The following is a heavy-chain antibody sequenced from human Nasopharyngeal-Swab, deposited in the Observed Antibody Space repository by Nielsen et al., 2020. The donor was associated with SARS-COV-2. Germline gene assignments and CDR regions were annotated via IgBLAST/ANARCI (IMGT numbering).Heavy chain of an antibody. CDR2: IIPIFGTA. D-gene: IGHD5-12*01. J-gene: IGHJ4*02. V-gene: IGHV1-69*13. CDR3: ASEYSGYDHGD. Sequence: SVNVSCKASGGTFSSYAISWVRQAPGQGLEWMGGIIPIFGTANYAQKFQGRVTITADESTSTAYMELSSLRSEDTAVYYCASEYSGYDHGDWGQGTLVTVSS. CDR1: GGTFSSYA.